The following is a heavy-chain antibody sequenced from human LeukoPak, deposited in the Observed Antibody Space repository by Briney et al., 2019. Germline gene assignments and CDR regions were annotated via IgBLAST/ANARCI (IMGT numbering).Heavy chain of an antibody. CDR1: GGSFSGYY. D-gene: IGHD4-23*01. V-gene: IGHV4-34*01. CDR2: INHSGST. Sequence: SETLSFTCAVYGGSFSGYYWSWIRQPPGKGLEWIGEINHSGSTNYNPSLKSRVTISVDTSKNQFSLKLSSVTAADTAVYYCARPGRLTTVVNHRAAFDIWGQGTMVTVSS. CDR3: ARPGRLTTVVNHRAAFDI. J-gene: IGHJ3*02.